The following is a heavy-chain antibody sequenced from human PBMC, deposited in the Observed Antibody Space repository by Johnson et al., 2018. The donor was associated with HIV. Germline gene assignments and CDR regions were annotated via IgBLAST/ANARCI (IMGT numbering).Heavy chain of an antibody. CDR3: ARELLGYCTGGSCYSVVEAFDI. CDR2: INNDGSST. Sequence: VQLVESGGGLVQPGGSLRLSCAASGFTFSTYWMHWVRQVPGKGLMWVSRINNDGSSTNYAASVKGRFTISTDTAKNTLYLQLHRRRAEDTDMYYCARELLGYCTGGSCYSVVEAFDIWVQGTMVTVS. V-gene: IGHV3-74*01. D-gene: IGHD2-15*01. J-gene: IGHJ3*02. CDR1: GFTFSTYW.